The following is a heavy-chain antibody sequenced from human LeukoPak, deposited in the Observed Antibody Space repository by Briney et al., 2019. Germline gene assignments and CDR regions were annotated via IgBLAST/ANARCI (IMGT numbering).Heavy chain of an antibody. Sequence: KSSETLSPTCAVSGYSISSGYYWGWIRQPPGKGLEWIGSIYHSGSTYYNPSLKSRVTISVDTSKNQFSLKLSSVTAADTAVYYCARLFLRLGELSPIGYWGQGTLVTVSS. D-gene: IGHD3-16*02. CDR3: ARLFLRLGELSPIGY. CDR2: IYHSGST. CDR1: GYSISSGYY. V-gene: IGHV4-38-2*01. J-gene: IGHJ4*02.